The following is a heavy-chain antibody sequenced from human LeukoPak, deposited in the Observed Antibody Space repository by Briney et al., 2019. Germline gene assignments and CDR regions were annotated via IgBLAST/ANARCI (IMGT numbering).Heavy chain of an antibody. V-gene: IGHV3-23*01. Sequence: GGSLRLSCAASGFTFSSYAMSWVRQAPGKGLEWVSAISGSGGSTYYADSVKGRFTISRDNSKNTLYLQMNSLRAEDTAVYYCARVSSSSWWALDYWGQGTLVTVSS. CDR1: GFTFSSYA. D-gene: IGHD6-13*01. CDR2: ISGSGGST. CDR3: ARVSSSSWWALDY. J-gene: IGHJ4*02.